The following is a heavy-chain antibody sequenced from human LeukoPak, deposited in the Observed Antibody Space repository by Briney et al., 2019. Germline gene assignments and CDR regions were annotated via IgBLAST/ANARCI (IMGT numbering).Heavy chain of an antibody. V-gene: IGHV3-23*01. CDR1: GFSFSNSG. J-gene: IGHJ4*02. CDR2: ISGSGGST. Sequence: PGGSLRLSCAASGFSFSNSGMHWVRQAPGKGLEWVSAISGSGGSTYYADSVKGRFTISRDNSKNTLYPQMNSLRAEDTAVYYCAKDPGYCSSTSCYYFDYWGQGTLVTVSS. CDR3: AKDPGYCSSTSCYYFDY. D-gene: IGHD2-2*01.